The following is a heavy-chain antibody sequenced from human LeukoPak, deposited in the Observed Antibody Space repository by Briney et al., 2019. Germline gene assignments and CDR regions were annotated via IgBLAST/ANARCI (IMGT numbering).Heavy chain of an antibody. D-gene: IGHD4-17*01. CDR1: GFNFRNYL. CDR3: VRYRDGEYDF. Sequence: GSLRPSCASSGFNFRNYLMDLVRQAPGEGVEWVANIKQDGSEKYYVDSVKGRFTISRDNTKSSMYLEMNSLRAEDTAVYYCVRYRDGEYDFWGQGSLVTVSS. V-gene: IGHV3-7*02. J-gene: IGHJ4*02. CDR2: IKQDGSEK.